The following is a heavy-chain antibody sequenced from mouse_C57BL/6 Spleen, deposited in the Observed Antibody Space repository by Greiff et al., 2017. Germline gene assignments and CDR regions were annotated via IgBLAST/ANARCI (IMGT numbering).Heavy chain of an antibody. CDR2: IYPGDGDT. CDR1: GYAFSSYW. Sequence: VQLQQSGAELVKPGASVKISCKASGYAFSSYWMNWVKQRPGKGLEWIGQIYPGDGDTNYNGKFKGKATLTEDKSSSTAYMQLSSLTSEDSAVYFGASYYYGSSPYYFDYWGQGTTLTVSS. D-gene: IGHD1-1*01. J-gene: IGHJ2*01. CDR3: ASYYYGSSPYYFDY. V-gene: IGHV1-80*01.